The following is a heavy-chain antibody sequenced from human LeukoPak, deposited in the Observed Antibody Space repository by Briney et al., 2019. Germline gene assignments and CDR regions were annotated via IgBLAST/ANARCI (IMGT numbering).Heavy chain of an antibody. CDR1: GGSISSYY. CDR3: AGVLKGSSGYYYPDAFDI. V-gene: IGHV4-59*12. Sequence: SETLSLTCTVSGGSISSYYWSWIRQPPGKGLEWIGYIYYSGSTNYNPSLKSRVTISVDTSKNQFSLKLSSVTAADTAVYYCAGVLKGSSGYYYPDAFDIWGQGTMVTVSS. D-gene: IGHD3-22*01. CDR2: IYYSGST. J-gene: IGHJ3*02.